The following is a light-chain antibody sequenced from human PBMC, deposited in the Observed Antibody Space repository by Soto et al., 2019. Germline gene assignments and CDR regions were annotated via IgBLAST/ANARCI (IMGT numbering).Light chain of an antibody. CDR3: QQYEAVVT. J-gene: IGKJ1*01. Sequence: EIILTQSPDTLSLSPGERATLSCRASQTVSSNYFAWYQQKPGRALRLLIDGASTRATGIPDRFSGSGSGTDFTLTISRLEPEDVAVYYCQQYEAVVTFGQGTKVDIK. CDR2: GAS. V-gene: IGKV3-20*01. CDR1: QTVSSNY.